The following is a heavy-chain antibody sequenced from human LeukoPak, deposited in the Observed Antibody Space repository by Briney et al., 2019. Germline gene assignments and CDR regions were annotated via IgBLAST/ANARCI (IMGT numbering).Heavy chain of an antibody. J-gene: IGHJ4*02. V-gene: IGHV1-2*02. CDR2: IKSNSGGT. CDR1: GYSFIGYY. CDR3: ARDQGGTIDY. Sequence: GSVKVSCKASGYSFIGYYMHWVRQAPGQGLEWMGWIKSNSGGTHYAQKFQGRVTMTRDTSITTAYMELSRLTPDDTAVYYCARDQGGTIDYWGQGTLVTVSS. D-gene: IGHD1-7*01.